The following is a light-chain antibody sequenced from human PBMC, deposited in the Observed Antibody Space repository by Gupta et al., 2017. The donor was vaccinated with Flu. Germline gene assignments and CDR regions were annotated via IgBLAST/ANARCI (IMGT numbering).Light chain of an antibody. CDR3: SSYTSSGTYAFGGSSYV. J-gene: IGLJ1*01. V-gene: IGLV2-14*03. CDR1: SSDIGGYDS. Sequence: QSALTQPASVSGSPGQSITISCTGTSSDIGGYDSVSWFQQHPGKAPKLMIYDVSNRPSGISNRFSGSKSANTASLTISGLQAEDEADYYCSSYTSSGTYAFGGSSYVFGTGTKVTVL. CDR2: DVS.